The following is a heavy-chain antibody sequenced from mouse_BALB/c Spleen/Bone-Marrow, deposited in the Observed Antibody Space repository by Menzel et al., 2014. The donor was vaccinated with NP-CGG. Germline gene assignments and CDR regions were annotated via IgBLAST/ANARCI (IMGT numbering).Heavy chain of an antibody. D-gene: IGHD2-4*01. Sequence: EVMLVESGTVLARPGASVKMSCKASGYTFTIYLMHWVKQRPGQGLEWIGTIYPGNSDTSYNQKFKGKAKLTAVTSTSTAYMELSSLTNEDSAVYYCTHDYDYDAMNYWGQGTSVTVSS. J-gene: IGHJ4*01. CDR1: GYTFTIYL. CDR2: IYPGNSDT. CDR3: THDYDYDAMNY. V-gene: IGHV1-5*01.